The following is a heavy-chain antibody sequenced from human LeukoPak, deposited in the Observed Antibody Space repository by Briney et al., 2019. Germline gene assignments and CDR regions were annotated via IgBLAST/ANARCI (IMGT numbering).Heavy chain of an antibody. CDR3: ARVVPAAIELAGWFDP. J-gene: IGHJ5*02. CDR2: IYYSGST. Sequence: SETLSLTCTVSGGSISSYYWSWIRQPPGKGLEWLGYIYYSGSTNYNPSLKSRVTISVDTSKNQFSLKLSSVTAAETAVYYCARVVPAAIELAGWFDPWGQGTLVTVSS. CDR1: GGSISSYY. D-gene: IGHD2-2*02. V-gene: IGHV4-59*01.